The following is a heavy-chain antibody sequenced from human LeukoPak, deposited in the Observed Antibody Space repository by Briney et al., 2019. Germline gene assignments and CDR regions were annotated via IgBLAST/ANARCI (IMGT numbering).Heavy chain of an antibody. CDR2: ISGSGGST. Sequence: GGSLRLSCAASGFPFSSYAMSWVRQAPGKGLEWVSAISGSGGSTYYADSVKGRFTISRDNSKNTLYLQMNSLRAEDTAVYYCAKDALYCGGDCSINWFDPWGQGTLVTVSS. J-gene: IGHJ5*02. CDR1: GFPFSSYA. CDR3: AKDALYCGGDCSINWFDP. D-gene: IGHD2-21*01. V-gene: IGHV3-23*01.